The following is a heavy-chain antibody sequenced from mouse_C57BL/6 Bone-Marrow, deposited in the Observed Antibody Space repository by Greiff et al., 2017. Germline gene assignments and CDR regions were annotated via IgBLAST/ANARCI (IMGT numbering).Heavy chain of an antibody. CDR2: ISSGGSYT. V-gene: IGHV5-6*01. Sequence: EVQLVESGGDLVKPGGSLKLSCAASGFTFSSYGMSWVRQTPDKRLEWVATISSGGSYTYYPDSVKGRFTLSRDNAKNTLYLQMSTLKSEDTAMYYCASPTSEAAMDYWGQGTSVTVSS. J-gene: IGHJ4*01. D-gene: IGHD3-2*02. CDR3: ASPTSEAAMDY. CDR1: GFTFSSYG.